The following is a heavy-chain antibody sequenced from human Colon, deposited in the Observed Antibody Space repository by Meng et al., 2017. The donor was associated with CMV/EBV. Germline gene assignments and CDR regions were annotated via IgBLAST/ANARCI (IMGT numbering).Heavy chain of an antibody. D-gene: IGHD3-22*01. V-gene: IGHV5-51*01. Sequence: GESLKISCQGSGYSFSNDWIVWVRQLPGKGLEWMGLIHPVDSDTRYSPSFQGQVTISADKTNRTAYLQWSSLKPSDTAMYYCARKGDYDSSAFCDYWGQGTLVTVSS. CDR3: ARKGDYDSSAFCDY. CDR1: GYSFSNDW. J-gene: IGHJ4*02. CDR2: IHPVDSDT.